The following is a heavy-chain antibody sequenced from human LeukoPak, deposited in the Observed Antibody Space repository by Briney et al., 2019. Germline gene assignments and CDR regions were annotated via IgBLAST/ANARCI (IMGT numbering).Heavy chain of an antibody. Sequence: GGSLRLSCAASGFTFTTYAMSWVRQAPGKGLEWVSAVTGGGESTYYADSVKGRFTISRDNSKNTLYLQMNSLRAEDTAVYYCAKGSGSGSPYYFDYWGQGTLVTVSS. CDR1: GFTFTTYA. CDR2: VTGGGEST. V-gene: IGHV3-23*01. CDR3: AKGSGSGSPYYFDY. J-gene: IGHJ4*02. D-gene: IGHD3-10*01.